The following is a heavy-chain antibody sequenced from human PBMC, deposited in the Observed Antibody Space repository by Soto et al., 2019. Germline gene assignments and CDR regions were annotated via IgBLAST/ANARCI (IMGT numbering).Heavy chain of an antibody. V-gene: IGHV3-23*01. Sequence: GGSLRLSCAASGFTFSSYAMSWVRQAPGKGLEWVSAISGSGGSTYYADSVKGGFTISRDKSKNTLYLQMNSLRAEDTAVYYCAKPRGPWGPYYGMDVWGQGTTVTVSS. J-gene: IGHJ6*02. CDR2: ISGSGGST. CDR1: GFTFSSYA. D-gene: IGHD7-27*01. CDR3: AKPRGPWGPYYGMDV.